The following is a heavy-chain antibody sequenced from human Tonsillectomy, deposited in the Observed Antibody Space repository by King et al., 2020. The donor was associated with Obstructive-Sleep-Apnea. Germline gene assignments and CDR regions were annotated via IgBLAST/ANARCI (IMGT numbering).Heavy chain of an antibody. Sequence: VQLVESGGGVVQPGRSLRLSCAASGFTFSSYAMHWVRQAPGKGLEWVAVISYDGSNKYYADSVKGRFTISRDNSKNTLYLQMNSLRAEDTAVYYCARGMVRGVTLDYWGQGTLVTVSS. CDR3: ARGMVRGVTLDY. CDR2: ISYDGSNK. D-gene: IGHD3-10*01. CDR1: GFTFSSYA. V-gene: IGHV3-30*04. J-gene: IGHJ4*02.